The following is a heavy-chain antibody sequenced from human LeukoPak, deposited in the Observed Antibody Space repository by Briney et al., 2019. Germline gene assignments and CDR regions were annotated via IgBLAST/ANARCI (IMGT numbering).Heavy chain of an antibody. Sequence: PGGSLRLSCAASGFTFSSCSMNWVRQAPGKGLEWVSSISSSSSYIYYADSVKGRFTISRDNAKNSLYLQMNSLRAEDTAVYYCARNYDYGDYETSPPDYWGQGTLVTVSS. CDR2: ISSSSSYI. CDR3: ARNYDYGDYETSPPDY. J-gene: IGHJ4*02. CDR1: GFTFSSCS. D-gene: IGHD4-17*01. V-gene: IGHV3-21*01.